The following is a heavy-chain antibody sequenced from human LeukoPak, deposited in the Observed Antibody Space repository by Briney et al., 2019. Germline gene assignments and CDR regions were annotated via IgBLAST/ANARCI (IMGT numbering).Heavy chain of an antibody. CDR2: MNPNSGNT. CDR3: AKERYYGSGSYYKVNWFDP. CDR1: GYTFTSYD. D-gene: IGHD3-10*01. V-gene: IGHV1-8*01. J-gene: IGHJ5*02. Sequence: ASVKVSCKASGYTFTSYDINWVRQATGQGLEWMGWMNPNSGNTGYAQKFQGRVTMTRNTSISTAYMELSSLRSEDTAVYYCAKERYYGSGSYYKVNWFDPWGQGTLVTVSS.